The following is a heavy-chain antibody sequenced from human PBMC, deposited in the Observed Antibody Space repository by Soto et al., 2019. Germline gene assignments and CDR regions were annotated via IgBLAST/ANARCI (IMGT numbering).Heavy chain of an antibody. J-gene: IGHJ4*02. CDR2: ISGSGGST. Sequence: GGSLRLSCAASGFTFSSYAMSWVRQAPGKGLEWVSAISGSGGSTYYADSVKGRFTISRDNSKNTLYLQMNSLRAEDTAVYYCASHSSGYYRNFDYWGQGTLVTVSS. CDR3: ASHSSGYYRNFDY. CDR1: GFTFSSYA. V-gene: IGHV3-23*01. D-gene: IGHD3-22*01.